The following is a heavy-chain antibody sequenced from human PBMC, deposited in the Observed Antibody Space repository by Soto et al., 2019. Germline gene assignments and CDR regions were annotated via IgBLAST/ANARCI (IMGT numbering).Heavy chain of an antibody. Sequence: ASVKVSCKASGYTFTSYGISWVRQAPGQGLEWMGWISAYNGNTNYAQKLQGRVTMTTDTSTSTAYMELRSLRSDDTAVYYCGRHGRCLFPPYTMDYWARGTRDT. D-gene: IGHD3-22*01. CDR1: GYTFTSYG. V-gene: IGHV1-18*01. J-gene: IGHJ4*02. CDR2: ISAYNGNT. CDR3: GRHGRCLFPPYTMDY.